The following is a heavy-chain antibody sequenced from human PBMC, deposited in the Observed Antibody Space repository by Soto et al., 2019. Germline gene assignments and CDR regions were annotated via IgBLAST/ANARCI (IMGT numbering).Heavy chain of an antibody. V-gene: IGHV1-3*01. J-gene: IGHJ4*02. Sequence: ASVKVSCKASGYTFTSYAMHWVRQAPGQRLEWMGWINAGNGDTKYSQKFQGRVTITRDTSASTAYMELSSLRSEDTAVYYCARDSFDSSGWYGDYWGQGTLVTGS. CDR1: GYTFTSYA. D-gene: IGHD6-19*01. CDR2: INAGNGDT. CDR3: ARDSFDSSGWYGDY.